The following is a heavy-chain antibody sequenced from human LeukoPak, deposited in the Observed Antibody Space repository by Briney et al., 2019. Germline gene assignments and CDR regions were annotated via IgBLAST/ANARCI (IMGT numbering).Heavy chain of an antibody. CDR1: GFTFSSYW. V-gene: IGHV3-7*01. CDR3: VKVAKYYYGSETYYFFEH. D-gene: IGHD3-10*01. Sequence: GGSLRLSCAASGFTFSSYWMSWVRQAPGKGLEWVANIKQDGSEKYYVDSVKGRFTISRDNAKNSLDLQMNSLRVEDTGIYYCVKVAKYYYGSETYYFFEHWGQGTLVTASS. CDR2: IKQDGSEK. J-gene: IGHJ4*02.